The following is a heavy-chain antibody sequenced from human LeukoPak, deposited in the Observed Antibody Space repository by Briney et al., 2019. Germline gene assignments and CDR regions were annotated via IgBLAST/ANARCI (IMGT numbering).Heavy chain of an antibody. CDR3: AKFKVVAPYYFDY. Sequence: PGGSLRLSCAASGFTFSDYYMSWIRQAPGKGLEWISAISGSGGSTYYADSVKGRFTISRDNSKNTLYLQMNSLRAEDTAVYYCAKFKVVAPYYFDYWGQGTLVTVSS. CDR1: GFTFSDYY. J-gene: IGHJ4*02. V-gene: IGHV3-23*01. D-gene: IGHD3-22*01. CDR2: ISGSGGST.